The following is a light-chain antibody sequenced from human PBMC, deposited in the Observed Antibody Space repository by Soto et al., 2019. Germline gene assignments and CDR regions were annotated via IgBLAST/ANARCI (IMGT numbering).Light chain of an antibody. CDR2: GTS. Sequence: EIVLTQSPGTLSLSPGERATLSCRASQSVSSSYLAWYQQKPGQAPRLLIYGTSSRATAIPDRFSGSGSGTDFTLTISRLEPEDFAVYYCQQYGSSSWTFGKGTEWIS. V-gene: IGKV3-20*01. J-gene: IGKJ1*01. CDR3: QQYGSSSWT. CDR1: QSVSSSY.